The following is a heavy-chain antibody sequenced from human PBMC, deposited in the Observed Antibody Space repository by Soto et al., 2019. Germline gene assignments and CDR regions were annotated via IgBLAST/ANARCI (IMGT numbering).Heavy chain of an antibody. CDR1: GGSISSYY. J-gene: IGHJ6*02. CDR2: IYYSGST. CDR3: ARDLGVRLVIIGPDYYYCMDV. Sequence: SETLSLTCTVSGGSISSYYWSWIRQPPGKGLEWIGYIYYSGSTNYNPSLKSRVTISVDTSKNQFSLKLSSVTAADTAVYYCARDLGVRLVIIGPDYYYCMDVWGEGPTITVS. D-gene: IGHD3-10*01. V-gene: IGHV4-59*01.